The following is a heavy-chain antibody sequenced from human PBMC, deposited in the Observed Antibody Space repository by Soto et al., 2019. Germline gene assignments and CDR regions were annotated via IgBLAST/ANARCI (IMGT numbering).Heavy chain of an antibody. V-gene: IGHV4-59*01. D-gene: IGHD1-1*01. CDR3: ARAPGLEAHRAWLYYYGMDV. CDR1: GGSISSYY. CDR2: IYYSGST. Sequence: SETLSLTCTVSGGSISSYYWSWILQPPGKGLEWIGYIYYSGSTNYNPSLKSRVTISVDTSKNQFSLKLSSVTAADTAVYYCARAPGLEAHRAWLYYYGMDVWGQGTTVTVSS. J-gene: IGHJ6*02.